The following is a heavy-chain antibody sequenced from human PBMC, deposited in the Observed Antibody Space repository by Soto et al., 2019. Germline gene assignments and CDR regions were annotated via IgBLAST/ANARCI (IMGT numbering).Heavy chain of an antibody. J-gene: IGHJ4*02. Sequence: QLQLQESGPGLVKPSETLSLTCTVSGGSISSSSYYWGWIRQPPGKGLEWIGSICYSGSTYYNPSIKSRVTISVDTSKNQFSLKMSSVTAADTAVYYCARHGRSRSSGCPGSDYWGQGTLVTVSS. D-gene: IGHD6-19*01. CDR2: ICYSGST. CDR3: ARHGRSRSSGCPGSDY. CDR1: GGSISSSSYY. V-gene: IGHV4-39*01.